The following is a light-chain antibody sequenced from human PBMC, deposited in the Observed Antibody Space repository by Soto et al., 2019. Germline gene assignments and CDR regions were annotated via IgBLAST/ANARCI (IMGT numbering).Light chain of an antibody. CDR2: GAF. CDR1: QSVSSSY. CDR3: QQRNIWPPVT. J-gene: IGKJ5*01. Sequence: EIVLTQSPGTLSLSPGERATLHCRASQSVSSSYLAWYQQKPGQAPRLLIYGAFNRAAGIPARFSGSGSGTDFTLTISSLEPEDSAVYYCQQRNIWPPVTFGQGTRLEIK. V-gene: IGKV3D-20*02.